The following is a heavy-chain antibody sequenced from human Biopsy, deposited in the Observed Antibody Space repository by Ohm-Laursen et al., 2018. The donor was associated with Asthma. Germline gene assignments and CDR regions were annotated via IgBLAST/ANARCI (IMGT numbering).Heavy chain of an antibody. D-gene: IGHD1-26*01. V-gene: IGHV3-30*18. CDR3: AKDVFPGWELQRGPDY. CDR2: ISFDGSNK. J-gene: IGHJ4*02. CDR1: GFTFSNYG. Sequence: RSLRLSCTASGFTFSNYGMHWVRQAPGKGLDWVAVISFDGSNKNYTDSVKGRFTISRDNSRNTLHLQMNSLRAEDTAVYYCAKDVFPGWELQRGPDYWGQGTLVTVSS.